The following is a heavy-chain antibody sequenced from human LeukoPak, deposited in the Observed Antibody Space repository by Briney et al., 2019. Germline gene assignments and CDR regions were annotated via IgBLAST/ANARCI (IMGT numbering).Heavy chain of an antibody. CDR2: IRGDGIVT. CDR1: EFTFSNYW. V-gene: IGHV3-74*01. J-gene: IGHJ2*01. CDR3: ARASPADFNL. Sequence: PGGSLRLSCVASEFTFSNYWIHWVRQAPGKGLVRVSRIRGDGIVTNYADSVEGRFTVSRDNAKNTVHLQMNSLRDDDTAVYYCARASPADFNLWGRGTLVTVSS.